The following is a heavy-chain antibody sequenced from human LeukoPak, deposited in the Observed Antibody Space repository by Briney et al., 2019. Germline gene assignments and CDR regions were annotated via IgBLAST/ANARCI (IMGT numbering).Heavy chain of an antibody. J-gene: IGHJ6*03. CDR2: IKQDGSEK. CDR3: ARMGDILTGDYYYMDV. CDR1: GFTFSSYW. Sequence: QPGGSLRLSCAASGFTFSSYWMSWVRQAPGKGLGWVANIKQDGSEKYYVDSVKGRFTISRDNAKNSLYLQMNSLRAEDTAVYYCARMGDILTGDYYYMDVWGKGTTVTVSS. D-gene: IGHD3-9*01. V-gene: IGHV3-7*01.